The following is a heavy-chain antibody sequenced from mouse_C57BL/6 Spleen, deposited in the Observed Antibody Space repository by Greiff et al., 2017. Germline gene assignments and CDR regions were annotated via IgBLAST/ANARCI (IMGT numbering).Heavy chain of an antibody. CDR2: ISYDGSN. CDR1: GYSITSGYY. Sequence: EVKLQESGPGLVKPSQSLSLTCSVTGYSITSGYYWNWIRQFPGNKLECMGYISYDGSNNYNPSLKNRISITRDTSKTRLFLKLYSVTTEDAATDYCVLYDGYYEYYAMDDWGQGTSVTVSS. J-gene: IGHJ4*01. CDR3: VLYDGYYEYYAMDD. D-gene: IGHD2-3*01. V-gene: IGHV3-6*01.